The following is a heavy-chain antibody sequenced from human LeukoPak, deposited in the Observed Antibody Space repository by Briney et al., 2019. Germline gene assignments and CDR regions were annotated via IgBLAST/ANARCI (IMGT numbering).Heavy chain of an antibody. CDR3: ARDRYYDSSRRSDAFDI. Sequence: GGSLRLSCAASGFRFDDYGMSWVRQAPGKGLVWVSGINWSGSSTGYADSVKGRFTISRDNSKNSLYLQMNSLRAEDTALYYCARDRYYDSSRRSDAFDIWGQGTMVTVSS. J-gene: IGHJ3*02. D-gene: IGHD3-22*01. V-gene: IGHV3-20*04. CDR1: GFRFDDYG. CDR2: INWSGSST.